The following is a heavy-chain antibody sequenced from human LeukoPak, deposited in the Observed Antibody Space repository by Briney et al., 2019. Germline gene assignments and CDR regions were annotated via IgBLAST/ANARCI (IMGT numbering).Heavy chain of an antibody. V-gene: IGHV4-34*01. CDR3: AAGVKWLLPYGFDY. CDR2: INHSGST. D-gene: IGHD3-22*01. CDR1: GGSFSGYY. Sequence: SETLSLTCAVYGGSFSGYYWSWIRQPPGKGLEWIGEINHSGSTNYNPSLKSRVTISVDTSKNQFSLKLSSVTATDTAVYYCAAGVKWLLPYGFDYWGRGTLVTVSS. J-gene: IGHJ4*02.